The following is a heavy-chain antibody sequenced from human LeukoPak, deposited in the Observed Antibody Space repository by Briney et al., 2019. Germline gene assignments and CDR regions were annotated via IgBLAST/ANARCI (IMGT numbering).Heavy chain of an antibody. CDR1: GVSMSAYQ. J-gene: IGHJ4*02. V-gene: IGHV4-4*09. CDR2: INTKGET. Sequence: SETLSLTCTVSGVSMSAYQWSWVRQSPEKGLEWIGCINTKGETSYNPSLKSRVTTSVDTSKSQFSLRLTSVTAADTAVYYCATSNDAKIAPFDHWGQGAPVIVSS. D-gene: IGHD2-21*01. CDR3: ATSNDAKIAPFDH.